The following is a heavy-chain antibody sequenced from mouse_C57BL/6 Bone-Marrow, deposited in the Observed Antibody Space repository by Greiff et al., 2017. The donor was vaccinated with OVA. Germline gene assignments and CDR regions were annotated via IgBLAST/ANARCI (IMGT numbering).Heavy chain of an antibody. CDR2: IDPENGDT. CDR1: GFNIKDDY. CDR3: TRPGDY. D-gene: IGHD1-2*01. Sequence: EVQLVESGAELVRPGASVKLSCTASGFNIKDDYMHWVKQRPEQGLEWIGWIDPENGDTEYASKFQGKATITADTASNTAYLQLSSLTSEDTAVYYCTRPGDYWGQGTTLTVSS. V-gene: IGHV14-4*01. J-gene: IGHJ2*01.